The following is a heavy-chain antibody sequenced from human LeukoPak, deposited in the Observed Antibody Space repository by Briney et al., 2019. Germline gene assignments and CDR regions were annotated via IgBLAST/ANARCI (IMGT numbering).Heavy chain of an antibody. CDR3: ARSQYSYDFFDY. V-gene: IGHV4-59*08. CDR2: IYYSEST. CDR1: GGSISYYY. D-gene: IGHD5-18*01. J-gene: IGHJ4*02. Sequence: KASETLSLTCTVSGGSISYYYWTWIRQPPGKGLEWIGSIYYSESTNYNPSLKSRVTISVDTSKNQFSLKLSSVTAADTAMYYCARSQYSYDFFDYWGQGTLVTVSS.